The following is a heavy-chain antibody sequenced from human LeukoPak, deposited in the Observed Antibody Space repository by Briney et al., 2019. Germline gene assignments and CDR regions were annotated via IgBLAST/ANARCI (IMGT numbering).Heavy chain of an antibody. CDR3: AKDGQWLVKSFDY. Sequence: PGGSLRLSCAASGFTFSSYSMNWVRQAPGKGLDWVSSVSGSGGTTYYADSVKGRFTISRDNSKNTLYLQMNSLRAEDTAVYYCAKDGQWLVKSFDYWGQGTLVTVSS. CDR2: VSGSGGTT. V-gene: IGHV3-23*01. CDR1: GFTFSSYS. J-gene: IGHJ4*02. D-gene: IGHD6-19*01.